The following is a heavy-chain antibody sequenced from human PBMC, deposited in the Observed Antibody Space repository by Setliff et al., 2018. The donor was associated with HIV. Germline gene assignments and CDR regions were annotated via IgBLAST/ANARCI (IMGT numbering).Heavy chain of an antibody. Sequence: SETLSLTCSVSGISINGYYWSWIRQSPRTRLEWIGYVSSIGNTNYNPSLKSRVTISVDTSKNQFSLQLNSVTAADTAVYFCARTRALYFFDFWGQGAQVTVSS. CDR3: ARTRALYFFDF. CDR1: GISINGYY. D-gene: IGHD1-26*01. V-gene: IGHV4-4*08. CDR2: VSSIGNT. J-gene: IGHJ4*02.